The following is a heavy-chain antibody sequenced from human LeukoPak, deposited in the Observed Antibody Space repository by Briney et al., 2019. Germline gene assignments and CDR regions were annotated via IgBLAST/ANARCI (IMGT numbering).Heavy chain of an antibody. CDR2: ISDSGGTT. CDR3: AKRGVVIRVILVGFHKEAYYFDS. J-gene: IGHJ4*02. Sequence: GGSLRLSCAASGFTFSNYGMSWVRQAPGKGLEWVAGISDSGGTTNYADSVKGRFTISRDNPKNTLYLQMKSLRAEDTAVYFCAKRGVVIRVILVGFHKEAYYFDSWGQGALVTVSS. V-gene: IGHV3-23*01. CDR1: GFTFSNYG. D-gene: IGHD3-22*01.